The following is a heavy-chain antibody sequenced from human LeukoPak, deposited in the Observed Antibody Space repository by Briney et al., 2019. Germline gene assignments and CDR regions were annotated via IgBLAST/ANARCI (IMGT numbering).Heavy chain of an antibody. CDR3: ARDSGHYYGSGSYDY. V-gene: IGHV3-53*01. CDR2: IYSGGST. J-gene: IGHJ4*02. CDR1: GFTVSSNY. D-gene: IGHD3-10*01. Sequence: GGSLRLSCAASGFTVSSNYMSWVRQAPGKGLEWVSVIYSGGSTYYADSVKGRFTISRDNSKNTLYLQMNSLRAEDTAVYYCARDSGHYYGSGSYDYWGQGTLVTVSS.